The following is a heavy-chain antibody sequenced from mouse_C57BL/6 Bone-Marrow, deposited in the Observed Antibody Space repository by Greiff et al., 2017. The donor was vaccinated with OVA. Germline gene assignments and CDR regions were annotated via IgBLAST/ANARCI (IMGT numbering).Heavy chain of an antibody. CDR1: GYTFTSYW. V-gene: IGHV1-55*01. CDR2: IYPGSGST. J-gene: IGHJ1*03. Sequence: QVQLQQPGAELVKPGASVKMSCKASGYTFTSYWITWVKQRPGQGLEWIGDIYPGSGSTNYNEKFKSKATLTVDTSSSTAYMQLSSLTSEDSAVYYCASGYYGSWYFDVWGTGTTVTVSS. CDR3: ASGYYGSWYFDV. D-gene: IGHD1-1*01.